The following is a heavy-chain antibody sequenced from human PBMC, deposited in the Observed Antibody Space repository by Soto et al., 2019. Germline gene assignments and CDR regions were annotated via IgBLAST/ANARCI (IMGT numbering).Heavy chain of an antibody. J-gene: IGHJ6*02. CDR1: GGTFSSYV. Sequence: QVQLVQSGAEVKKPGSSVKVSCKASGGTFSSYVISWVRQAPGQGLEWMGGIIPIFGTANYAQKFQGRVTITADKSTSTAYMELSSLRSEDTAVYYCASGRIAVDSPPYYYYYGMDVWGQGTTVTVSS. D-gene: IGHD6-19*01. CDR2: IIPIFGTA. V-gene: IGHV1-69*06. CDR3: ASGRIAVDSPPYYYYYGMDV.